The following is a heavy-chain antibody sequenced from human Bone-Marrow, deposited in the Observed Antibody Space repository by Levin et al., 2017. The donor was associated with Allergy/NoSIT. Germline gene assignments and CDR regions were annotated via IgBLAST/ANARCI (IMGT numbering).Heavy chain of an antibody. CDR3: ATQTSAWYYNI. J-gene: IGHJ4*02. D-gene: IGHD6-19*01. CDR2: LTSSSTYI. CDR1: GFTFAAYN. Sequence: GGSLRLSCAGSGFTFAAYNMHWVRQAPGRGLEWVSSLTSSSTYIHYADSVKGRFTISRDNAKASLNLQMNSLRPEDTAVYYCATQTSAWYYNIWGQGTLVTVSS. V-gene: IGHV3-21*01.